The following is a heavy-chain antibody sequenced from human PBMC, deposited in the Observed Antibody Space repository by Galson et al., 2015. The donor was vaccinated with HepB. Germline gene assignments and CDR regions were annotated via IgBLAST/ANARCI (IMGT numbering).Heavy chain of an antibody. CDR2: ISSSSSYI. D-gene: IGHD3-22*01. J-gene: IGHJ4*02. Sequence: SLRLSCAASGFTFSSYSMNWVRQAPGKGLEWVSSISSSSSYIYYADSVKGRFTISRDNSKNTLYLQMNSLSAEDTAVYYCAKDYYYDSSGYEPLDYWGLGTLVTVSS. V-gene: IGHV3-21*01. CDR1: GFTFSSYS. CDR3: AKDYYYDSSGYEPLDY.